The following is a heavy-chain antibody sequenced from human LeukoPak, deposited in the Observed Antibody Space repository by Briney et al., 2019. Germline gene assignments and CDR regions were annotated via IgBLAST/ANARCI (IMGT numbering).Heavy chain of an antibody. CDR2: IYYSGST. V-gene: IGHV4-59*01. Sequence: SETLSLTCTVSGGSISSYFWSWIRQPPGKGLEWIGYIYYSGSTNYNPSLKSRVTISVDTSKNQFSLKLSSVTAADTAVYYCARDRGVRGNHDAFDIWGQGTMVTVSS. CDR1: GGSISSYF. J-gene: IGHJ3*02. D-gene: IGHD3-10*01. CDR3: ARDRGVRGNHDAFDI.